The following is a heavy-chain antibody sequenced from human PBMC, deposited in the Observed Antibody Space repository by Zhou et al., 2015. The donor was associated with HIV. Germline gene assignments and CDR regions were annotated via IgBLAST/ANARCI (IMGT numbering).Heavy chain of an antibody. D-gene: IGHD2-15*01. V-gene: IGHV3-21*01. J-gene: IGHJ4*02. CDR3: ARDQRPRYCSGGSCPRAFDY. Sequence: EVQLLESGGGLVQPGGSLRLSCAASGFTFSSYSMNWVRQAPGKGLEWVSSISSSSSYIYYADSVKGRFTISRDNAKNSLYLQMNSLRAEDTAVYYCARDQRPRYCSGGSCPRAFDYWGQGTLVTVSS. CDR1: GFTFSSYS. CDR2: ISSSSSYI.